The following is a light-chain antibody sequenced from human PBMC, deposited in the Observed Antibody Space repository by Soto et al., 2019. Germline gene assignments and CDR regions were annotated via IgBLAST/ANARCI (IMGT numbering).Light chain of an antibody. CDR1: QGINSY. Sequence: DIQLTQTTSFLSASVGDRVTITCRASQGINSYLAWYQQKPRTAPELLIYEASTLQSGVPSRFSGSGSGTEFTLTISSLQPEDFATYYCQQVNSYPRTFGQGTKVEIK. J-gene: IGKJ1*01. CDR2: EAS. V-gene: IGKV1-9*01. CDR3: QQVNSYPRT.